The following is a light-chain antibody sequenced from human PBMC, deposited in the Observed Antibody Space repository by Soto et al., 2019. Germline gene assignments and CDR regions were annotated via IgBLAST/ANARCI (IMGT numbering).Light chain of an antibody. J-gene: IGKJ2*01. CDR2: DAS. V-gene: IGKV3-15*01. CDR3: QQYNDWPPYT. Sequence: EIVMTQSPATLSVSPGDRATLSCRASQSVRRHLAWYQQKPGQAPRLLIYDASTRATGIPARFSGSASGTEFTLTISSLQSEDFAVYYCQQYNDWPPYTFGQGTKLEIK. CDR1: QSVRRH.